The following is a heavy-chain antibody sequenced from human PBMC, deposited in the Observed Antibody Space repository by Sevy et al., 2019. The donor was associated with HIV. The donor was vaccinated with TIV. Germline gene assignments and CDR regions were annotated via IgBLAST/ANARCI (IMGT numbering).Heavy chain of an antibody. CDR1: GFTFSSYW. CDR2: IKQDGSEK. D-gene: IGHD3-22*01. J-gene: IGHJ4*02. CDR3: ARDEVQYYYDSSGYPDY. Sequence: GGSLRLSCAASGFTFSSYWMSWVRQAPGKGLEWVANIKQDGSEKYYVDSVKGRFTISRDNAKNSLYLQMYSLRAEDTAVYYCARDEVQYYYDSSGYPDYWGQGTLVTVSS. V-gene: IGHV3-7*01.